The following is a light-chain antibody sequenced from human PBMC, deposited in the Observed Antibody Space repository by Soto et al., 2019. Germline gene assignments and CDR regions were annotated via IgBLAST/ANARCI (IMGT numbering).Light chain of an antibody. CDR3: QQYANWFLWT. CDR1: QSVTTN. CDR2: GAT. Sequence: EIVMTQSPATLSVSLGERATLSCRASQSVTTNLAWYQQKAGQAPRLLIYGATTRATGVPARFSGSGSGTEFTLTISSLQSEDFAVYYCQQYANWFLWTFGQGTKVEIK. J-gene: IGKJ1*01. V-gene: IGKV3-15*01.